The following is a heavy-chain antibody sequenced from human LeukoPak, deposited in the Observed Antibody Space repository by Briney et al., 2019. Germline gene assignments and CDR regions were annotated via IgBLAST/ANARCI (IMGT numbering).Heavy chain of an antibody. CDR1: GGSISSSSYY. CDR3: ARDRRYYGLAN. D-gene: IGHD2/OR15-2a*01. CDR2: IYYSGST. J-gene: IGHJ3*01. Sequence: SETLSLTCTVSGGSISSSSYYWGWIRQPPGKGLEWIGSIYYSGSTYYNPSLKSRVTISVDTSKNQFSLKLSSVTAADTAVYYCARDRRYYGLANWGQGTMVTVSS. V-gene: IGHV4-39*07.